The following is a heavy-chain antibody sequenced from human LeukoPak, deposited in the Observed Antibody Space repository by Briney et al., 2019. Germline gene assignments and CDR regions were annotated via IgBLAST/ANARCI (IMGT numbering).Heavy chain of an antibody. CDR1: GGSISSYY. J-gene: IGHJ4*02. CDR3: ARGAPGYCSSTTCPLDY. D-gene: IGHD2-2*01. Sequence: SETLSLTCTVSGGSISSYYWSWIRQPPGKGLELIGYIYYSGSTNYNPSLKSRVTISVDTSKNQFSLKLSSVTAADTAVYHCARGAPGYCSSTTCPLDYWGQGTLVTVSS. V-gene: IGHV4-59*01. CDR2: IYYSGST.